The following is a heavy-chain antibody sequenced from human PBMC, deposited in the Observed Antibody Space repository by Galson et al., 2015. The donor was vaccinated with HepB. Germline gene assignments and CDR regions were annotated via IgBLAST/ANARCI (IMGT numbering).Heavy chain of an antibody. CDR3: ARAKVAYDYIWGSYRSYYYYYMDV. D-gene: IGHD3-16*02. J-gene: IGHJ6*03. Sequence: SCKASGGTFSSYAISWVRQAPGQGLEWMGGIIPIFGTANYAQKFQGRVTITADESTSTAYMELSSLRSEDTAVYYCARAKVAYDYIWGSYRSYYYYYMDVWGKGTTVTVSS. V-gene: IGHV1-69*01. CDR1: GGTFSSYA. CDR2: IIPIFGTA.